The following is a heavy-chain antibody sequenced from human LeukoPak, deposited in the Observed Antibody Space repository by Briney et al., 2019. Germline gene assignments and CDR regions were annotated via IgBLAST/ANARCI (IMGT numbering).Heavy chain of an antibody. CDR3: ARGTPGSYLGY. Sequence: ASVRVSCKASGYTFTAYYLHWVRQAPGQGLEWMGWINPNSGGTDYAQKFKGWVTLTRDTSINTTYMELSRLASDVTAVYFCARGTPGSYLGYWGQGTLVTVSS. D-gene: IGHD3-16*02. V-gene: IGHV1-2*04. CDR2: INPNSGGT. J-gene: IGHJ4*02. CDR1: GYTFTAYY.